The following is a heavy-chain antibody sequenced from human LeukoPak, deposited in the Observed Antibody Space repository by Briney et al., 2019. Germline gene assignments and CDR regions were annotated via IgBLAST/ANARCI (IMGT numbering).Heavy chain of an antibody. CDR2: IRSSSSYI. D-gene: IGHD3-9*01. Sequence: GGSLRLSCAASGFTFSSYSMNWVRQAPGMGLEWVSSIRSSSSYIYYADSVKGRFTISRDNAKNSLYLQMNSLRAEDTAVYYCASSGYFDWLYHLGFHRDYWGQGTLVTVSS. CDR3: ASSGYFDWLYHLGFHRDY. J-gene: IGHJ4*02. V-gene: IGHV3-21*01. CDR1: GFTFSSYS.